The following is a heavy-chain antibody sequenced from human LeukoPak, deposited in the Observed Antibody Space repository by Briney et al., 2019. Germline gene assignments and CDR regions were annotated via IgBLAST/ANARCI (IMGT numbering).Heavy chain of an antibody. V-gene: IGHV4-34*01. CDR2: INHSGST. J-gene: IGHJ4*02. D-gene: IGHD6-19*01. CDR1: GGSFSGYY. CDR3: ARPNSSGWPRRGYYFDY. Sequence: SETLSLTCAVYGGSFSGYYWSWIRQPPGKGLEWIGEINHSGSTNYNPSLKSRVTISVDASKNQFSLKLSSVTAADTAVYYCARPNSSGWPRRGYYFDYWGQGTLVTVSS.